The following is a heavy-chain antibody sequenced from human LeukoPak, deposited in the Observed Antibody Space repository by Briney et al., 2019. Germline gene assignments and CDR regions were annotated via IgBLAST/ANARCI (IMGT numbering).Heavy chain of an antibody. CDR2: IYTSGST. CDR1: GGSISSYY. CDR3: ARIYDSSGYRHFDY. V-gene: IGHV4-4*09. J-gene: IGHJ4*02. Sequence: SETLSLTCTVSGGSISSYYWSWIRQPPGKGLAWIGYIYTSGSTNYNPSLKSRVTISVDTSKNQFSLKLSSVTAADTAVYYCARIYDSSGYRHFDYWGQGTLVTVSS. D-gene: IGHD3-22*01.